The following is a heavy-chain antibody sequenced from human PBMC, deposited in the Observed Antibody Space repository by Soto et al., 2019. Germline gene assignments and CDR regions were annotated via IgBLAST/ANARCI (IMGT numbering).Heavy chain of an antibody. Sequence: VASVKVSCKASGYTFTSYYMHWVRQAPGQGLEWMGKINPSGGSTSYAQKLQGRVTTTRDTSTSTDYMELSSLRYKDTAVYYCARDLSRYDHTYNWFDPWGQGTLVTVPS. CDR3: ARDLSRYDHTYNWFDP. J-gene: IGHJ5*02. CDR1: GYTFTSYY. CDR2: INPSGGST. V-gene: IGHV1-46*01. D-gene: IGHD1-1*01.